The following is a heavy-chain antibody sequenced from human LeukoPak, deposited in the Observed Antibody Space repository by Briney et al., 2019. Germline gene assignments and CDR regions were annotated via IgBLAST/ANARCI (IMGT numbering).Heavy chain of an antibody. CDR1: GFTFSSYS. Sequence: PGGSLRLSCAASGFTFSSYSMNWVRQAPGKGLEWVSSISSSRSYLCYADSEKGRFTISRDNAKNSLYLQMHSLRAEDTAVYYCARTGGYGDNDYWGQGTLVTVSS. CDR2: ISSSRSYL. D-gene: IGHD4-17*01. V-gene: IGHV3-21*01. J-gene: IGHJ4*02. CDR3: ARTGGYGDNDY.